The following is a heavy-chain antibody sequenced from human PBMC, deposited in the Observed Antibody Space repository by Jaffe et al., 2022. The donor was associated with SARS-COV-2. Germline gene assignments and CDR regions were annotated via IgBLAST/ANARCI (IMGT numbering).Heavy chain of an antibody. D-gene: IGHD3-22*01. CDR2: ISYDGSNK. CDR3: AKDKATYYESSGYYDPFDY. CDR1: GFTFSSYD. V-gene: IGHV3-30*18. Sequence: QVQLVESGGGVVQPGRSLRLSCAASGFTFSSYDIHWVRQAPGKGLEWVAVISYDGSNKYYTDSVKGRFAISRDNSKNTLYLQMNSLRAEDTAVYYCAKDKATYYESSGYYDPFDYWGQGTLVTVSS. J-gene: IGHJ4*02.